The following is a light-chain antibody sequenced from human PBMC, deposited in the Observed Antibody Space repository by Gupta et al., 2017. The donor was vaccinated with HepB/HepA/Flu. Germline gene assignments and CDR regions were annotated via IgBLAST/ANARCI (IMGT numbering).Light chain of an antibody. CDR3: SSLTTKNTLL. J-gene: IGLJ2*01. V-gene: IGLV2-14*03. Sequence: QSALTQPASVSGSLRPSITSSCTGTSSDIGAYNHVSWYQQHPDKAPKLMIYDVSNRPSGVPNRFSGSKSGNTASLTISGLQEEDEADYYCSSLTTKNTLLFGGGTKLTVL. CDR1: SSDIGAYNH. CDR2: DVS.